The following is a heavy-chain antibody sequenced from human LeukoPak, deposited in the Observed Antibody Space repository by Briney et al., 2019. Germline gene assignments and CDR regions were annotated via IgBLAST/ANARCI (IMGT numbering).Heavy chain of an antibody. D-gene: IGHD3-22*01. CDR1: GFTFNSYA. CDR3: ARDPRVYYDSSGFDY. V-gene: IGHV3-21*01. CDR2: ISSSSYI. J-gene: IGHJ4*02. Sequence: PGGSLRLSCAASGFTFNSYAMSWVRQAPGKGLEWVSSISSSSYIYYADSVKGRFTISRDNAKNSLYLQMNSLRAEDTAVYYCARDPRVYYDSSGFDYWGQGTLVTVSS.